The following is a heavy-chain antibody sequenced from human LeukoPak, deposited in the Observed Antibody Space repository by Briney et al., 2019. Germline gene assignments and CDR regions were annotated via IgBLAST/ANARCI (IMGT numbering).Heavy chain of an antibody. J-gene: IGHJ4*02. CDR1: GGSISTSNFY. Sequence: SETPSLTCTVSGGSISTSNFYWAWIRPPPGKGLEWIGSIYFSGSTYYNPSLKSRVSMSVDTSNNQFSLKVTSVTAADTAVYYCASDYGADSGYWGQGTLVTVSS. V-gene: IGHV4-39*01. CDR2: IYFSGST. CDR3: ASDYGADSGY. D-gene: IGHD4-23*01.